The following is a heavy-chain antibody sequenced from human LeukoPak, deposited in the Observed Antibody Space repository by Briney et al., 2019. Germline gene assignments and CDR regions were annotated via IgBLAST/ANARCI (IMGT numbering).Heavy chain of an antibody. CDR1: GASISNDY. D-gene: IGHD1-20*01. V-gene: IGHV4-59*01. CDR3: VRVSGTDYYYYMDV. Sequence: SETLSLTCSVSGASISNDYWSWMRQPPGKGLEWIGYIYNIGSTKYTPSLQSRVTISRDTSRNQFSLELRSVTAADTAVYYCVRVSGTDYYYYMDVWGKGTTVTVSS. CDR2: IYNIGST. J-gene: IGHJ6*03.